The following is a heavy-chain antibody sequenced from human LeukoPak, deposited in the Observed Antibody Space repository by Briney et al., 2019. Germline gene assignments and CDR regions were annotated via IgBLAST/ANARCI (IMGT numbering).Heavy chain of an antibody. V-gene: IGHV1-2*02. Sequence: VKLSCKASGYKFTGYYMHWMQQASVQGHKWMGWINPKSDGTNYAQKFQGRVSMTRDTSISTAYMELSSLRSDDTAVYYCARGYCSGDCFTLFDYWGQRTLVTVSS. J-gene: IGHJ4*02. CDR1: GYKFTGYY. CDR3: ARGYCSGDCFTLFDY. CDR2: INPKSDGT. D-gene: IGHD2-21*02.